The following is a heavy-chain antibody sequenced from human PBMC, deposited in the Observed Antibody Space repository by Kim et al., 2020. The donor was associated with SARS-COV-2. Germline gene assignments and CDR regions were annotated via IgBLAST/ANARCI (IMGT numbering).Heavy chain of an antibody. Sequence: ASVKVSCRASGYSFADYYVQWVRQAPGQGLEWMGRMNPKSGGTDYAQKYKGRVTMTSDTSMSTAYMELANLRSDDTAVYYCARDLVVKVSEEGNLYYGMDVWGQGTTVIVSS. D-gene: IGHD2-15*01. CDR1: GYSFADYY. CDR3: ARDLVVKVSEEGNLYYGMDV. J-gene: IGHJ6*02. V-gene: IGHV1-2*06. CDR2: MNPKSGGT.